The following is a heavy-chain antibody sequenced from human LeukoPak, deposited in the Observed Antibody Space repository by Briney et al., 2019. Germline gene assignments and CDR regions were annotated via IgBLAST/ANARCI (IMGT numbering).Heavy chain of an antibody. CDR2: INPNSGGT. V-gene: IGHV1-2*02. Sequence: ASVKVSCKASGYTFTGYYMHWVRQAPGQGLEWMGWINPNSGGTNYAQEFQGRVTMTRDTSISTAYMELSRLRSDDTAVYYCARDSIAARPGFDYWGQGTLVTVSS. CDR1: GYTFTGYY. D-gene: IGHD6-6*01. CDR3: ARDSIAARPGFDY. J-gene: IGHJ4*02.